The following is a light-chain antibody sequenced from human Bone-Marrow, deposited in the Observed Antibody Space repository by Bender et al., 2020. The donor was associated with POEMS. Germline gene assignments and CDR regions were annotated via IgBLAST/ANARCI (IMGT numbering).Light chain of an antibody. CDR1: SSDVGRYNL. Sequence: QSALTQPASVSGSPGQSITISCTGTSSDVGRYNLVSWYQQHPGKAPKVILCEVSKRPSGVSNRFSGSKSGNTASLTISGLQAEDEADYYCCSYAGRDTWVFGGGTKVTVL. V-gene: IGLV2-23*02. J-gene: IGLJ3*02. CDR2: EVS. CDR3: CSYAGRDTWV.